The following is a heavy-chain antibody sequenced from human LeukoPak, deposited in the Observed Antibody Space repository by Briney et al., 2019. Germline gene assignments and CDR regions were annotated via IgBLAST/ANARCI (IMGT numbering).Heavy chain of an antibody. CDR1: VYTFSSYH. J-gene: IGHJ5*02. V-gene: IGHV1-46*01. Sequence: ASVKVSCKASVYTFSSYHMHWVRQAPGQGLEWMGIISPSGGTTSYAQKFQGRVTLTRDTSTSTVYIELSRLRSKDTAVYSCARDLDGPWDPWGQGTLVTVPS. CDR2: ISPSGGTT. CDR3: ARDLDGPWDP.